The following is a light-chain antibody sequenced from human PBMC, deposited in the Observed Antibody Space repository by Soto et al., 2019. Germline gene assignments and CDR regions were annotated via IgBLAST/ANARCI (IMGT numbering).Light chain of an antibody. CDR3: SSYPASNTRQIV. J-gene: IGLJ1*01. V-gene: IGLV2-14*01. CDR1: SSDVGGYNY. Sequence: QSVLTQPASVSGSPGQSITISCTGTSSDVGGYNYVSWYQQHPGKAPKFMIYDDSNRPSGVSNRFSGSKSGNTASLTISGLQAEDEADYYCSSYPASNTRQIVFGTGTKVTVL. CDR2: DDS.